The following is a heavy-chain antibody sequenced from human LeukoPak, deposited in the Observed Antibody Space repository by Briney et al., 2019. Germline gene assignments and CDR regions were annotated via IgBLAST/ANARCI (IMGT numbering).Heavy chain of an antibody. J-gene: IGHJ4*02. CDR1: GGSISSNY. CDR2: FCYSGST. Sequence: PSETLSLTCTVSGGSISSNYWSWFRQPPGKGLEWIGYFCYSGSTNYNPSLESRVTISVDTSKNQFSLKLNSVTAADTAVYYCVRHAAQQLTPNDYWGQGTLVTVSS. D-gene: IGHD6-13*01. CDR3: VRHAAQQLTPNDY. V-gene: IGHV4-59*08.